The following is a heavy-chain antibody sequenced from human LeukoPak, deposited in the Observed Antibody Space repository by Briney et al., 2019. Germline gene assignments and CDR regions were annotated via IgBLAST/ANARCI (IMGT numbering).Heavy chain of an antibody. CDR3: ARDPQGYDILTGLSYYMDV. CDR2: ISSSGSTI. J-gene: IGHJ6*03. Sequence: AGGSLRLSCAASGFTFSSYEMNWVRQAPGKGLEWVSYISSSGSTIYYADSVKGRFTISRDNAKNTLYLQMNSLRAEDTAVYYCARDPQGYDILTGLSYYMDVWGKGTTVTISS. V-gene: IGHV3-48*03. D-gene: IGHD3-9*01. CDR1: GFTFSSYE.